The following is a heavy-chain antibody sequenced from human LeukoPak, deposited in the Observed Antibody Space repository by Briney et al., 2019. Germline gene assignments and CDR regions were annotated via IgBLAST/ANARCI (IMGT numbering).Heavy chain of an antibody. Sequence: PGGSLRLSCAASGFSFSSYEMNWVRQAPGKGLEWVSYTNSRGSTIYYADSVKGRFTISRDNAKNSLYLQMDSLRAEDTAVYYCARGWGSGAMPRTIAFDIWGQGTMVTVSS. J-gene: IGHJ3*02. CDR2: TNSRGSTI. V-gene: IGHV3-48*03. CDR1: GFSFSSYE. D-gene: IGHD2-2*01. CDR3: ARGWGSGAMPRTIAFDI.